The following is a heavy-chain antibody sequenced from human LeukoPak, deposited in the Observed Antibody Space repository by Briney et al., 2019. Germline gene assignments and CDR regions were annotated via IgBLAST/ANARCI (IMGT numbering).Heavy chain of an antibody. CDR1: GYTFTSYD. V-gene: IGHV1-8*03. CDR3: AREGLDL. CDR2: MNPSSGNT. Sequence: ASVKVSCKASGYTFTSYDINWVRQATGQGLEWMGYMNPSSGNTGYAQKFQGRVTISTHTSISTAYMELSSLRSEDTAVYYCAREGLDLWGQGTLVTVSS. J-gene: IGHJ5*02.